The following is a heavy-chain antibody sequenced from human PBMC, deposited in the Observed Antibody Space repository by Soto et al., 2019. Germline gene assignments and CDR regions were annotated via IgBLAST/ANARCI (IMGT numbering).Heavy chain of an antibody. D-gene: IGHD6-6*01. CDR1: GGSIKSSDYH. CDR3: VREEKIAAPQLDY. V-gene: IGHV4-30-4*01. Sequence: KPSGTLSLTCTVSGGSIKSSDYHWMWTRQSPAKGLEWIGYIHNSGTSFYNPSLRGRVTVTLDTSRSQFSLTLASVTAADTAVYYCVREEKIAAPQLDYWGQGIPVTVSS. J-gene: IGHJ4*02. CDR2: IHNSGTS.